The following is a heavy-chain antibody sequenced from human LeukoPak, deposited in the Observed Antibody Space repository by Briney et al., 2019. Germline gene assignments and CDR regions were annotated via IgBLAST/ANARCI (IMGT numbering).Heavy chain of an antibody. D-gene: IGHD3-22*01. Sequence: ASVKVSCKVSGYTLTELSMHWVRQAPGKGLEWMGGFDPEDGETIYAQKFQGRVTMTEDTSTDTAYMELSSLRSEDTAVYYCATDYNYYDSSGYYFRYWGQGTLVTVSS. V-gene: IGHV1-24*01. CDR1: GYTLTELS. CDR2: FDPEDGET. CDR3: ATDYNYYDSSGYYFRY. J-gene: IGHJ4*02.